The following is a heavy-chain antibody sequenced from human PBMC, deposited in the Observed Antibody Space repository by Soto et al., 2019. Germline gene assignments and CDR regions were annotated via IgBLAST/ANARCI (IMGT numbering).Heavy chain of an antibody. CDR1: GFAFSDYP. CDR3: AKLEWLEFGGDY. D-gene: IGHD6-19*01. CDR2: ISASGEKP. V-gene: IGHV3-23*01. J-gene: IGHJ4*02. Sequence: VQPGKSLKISCATSGFAFSDYPMTWVRQPPGQGLEWVSGISASGEKPYYADSVKGRFTISRDNSKNTLSLQMNSLRVEDTGIYYCAKLEWLEFGGDYWGQGTLVTVSS.